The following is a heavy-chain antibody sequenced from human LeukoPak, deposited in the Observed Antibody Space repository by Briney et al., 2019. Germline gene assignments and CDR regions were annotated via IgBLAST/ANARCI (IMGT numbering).Heavy chain of an antibody. D-gene: IGHD1-26*01. CDR3: ARRGGSYYGDYYYYMDV. Sequence: LGESLKISCKGSGYSFTSYWIGWVRQMPGKGLEWMGIIYPGDSDTRYSPSFQGQVTISADKSISTAYLQWSSLKASDTAMYYCARRGGSYYGDYYYYMDVWGKGTTVTASS. CDR1: GYSFTSYW. V-gene: IGHV5-51*01. J-gene: IGHJ6*03. CDR2: IYPGDSDT.